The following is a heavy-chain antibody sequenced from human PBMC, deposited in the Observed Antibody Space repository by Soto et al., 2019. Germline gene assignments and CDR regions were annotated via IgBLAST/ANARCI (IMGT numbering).Heavy chain of an antibody. CDR2: ISAYNGNT. J-gene: IGHJ4*02. Sequence: QVQLVQSGAEVKKPGASVKVSCTASGYTFTSYGISWVRQAPGQGLEWMGWISAYNGNTNYAQKLQGRVTMTTDTSTSTAYMELRSLRSYGTAGYYCARFGVGDIWSGYLDYWGRGALVTVSA. CDR3: ARFGVGDIWSGYLDY. CDR1: GYTFTSYG. V-gene: IGHV1-18*01. D-gene: IGHD3-3*01.